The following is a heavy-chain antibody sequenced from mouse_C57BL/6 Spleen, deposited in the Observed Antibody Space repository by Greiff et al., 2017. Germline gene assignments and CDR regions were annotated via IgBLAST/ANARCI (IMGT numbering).Heavy chain of an antibody. J-gene: IGHJ4*01. CDR2: ISNGGGST. V-gene: IGHV5-12*01. CDR3: ARQGYYDYEGDYAMDY. D-gene: IGHD2-4*01. Sequence: EVKLMESGGGLVQPGGSLKLSCAASGFTFSDYYMYWVRQTPEKRLEWVAYISNGGGSTYYPDTVKGRFTISRDNAKNTLYLQMSRLKSEDTAMYYCARQGYYDYEGDYAMDYWGQGTSVTVSS. CDR1: GFTFSDYY.